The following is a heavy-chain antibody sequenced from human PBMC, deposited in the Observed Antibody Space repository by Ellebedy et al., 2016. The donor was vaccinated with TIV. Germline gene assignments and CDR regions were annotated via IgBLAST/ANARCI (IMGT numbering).Heavy chain of an antibody. D-gene: IGHD3-16*01. CDR2: IKQDGSET. CDR3: AREVLGGRGDMDF. J-gene: IGHJ6*02. CDR1: GFTFSSYW. Sequence: PGGSLRLSCADSGFTFSSYWMSWVRQAPGKGLEWVANIKQDGSETHYVDSVKGRFTVSRDNSKNVMFLQMNSLRADDTAEYLCAREVLGGRGDMDFWGQGTTVIVSS. V-gene: IGHV3-7*01.